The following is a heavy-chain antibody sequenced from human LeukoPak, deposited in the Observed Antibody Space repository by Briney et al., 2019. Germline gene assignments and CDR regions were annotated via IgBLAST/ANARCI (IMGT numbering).Heavy chain of an antibody. J-gene: IGHJ6*04. V-gene: IGHV1-69*06. Sequence: GASGKVSCKAPGRTFSSYAISWVRHAPGQGLEWMGAALPIFGQANYAKKLQGRVTITADKSTSTAYMELSSLRSEDTAVYYCASSPYIVVVPALDYYGMDVWGKGTTVTVSS. D-gene: IGHD2-2*01. CDR1: GRTFSSYA. CDR3: ASSPYIVVVPALDYYGMDV. CDR2: ALPIFGQA.